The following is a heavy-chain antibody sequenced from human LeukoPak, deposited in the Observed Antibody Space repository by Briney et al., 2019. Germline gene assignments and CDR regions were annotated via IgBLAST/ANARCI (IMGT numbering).Heavy chain of an antibody. D-gene: IGHD4-17*01. J-gene: IGHJ4*02. Sequence: KPSETLSLTCTVSGGSISSSSYYWGWIRQPPGKGLEWIGSLYYSGSTYYNPSLKSRVTMSVDTSKNQFSLKLSSVTAADTAVYYCAREVRGDYWGFWGQGTLVTVST. CDR3: AREVRGDYWGF. V-gene: IGHV4-39*02. CDR2: LYYSGST. CDR1: GGSISSSSYY.